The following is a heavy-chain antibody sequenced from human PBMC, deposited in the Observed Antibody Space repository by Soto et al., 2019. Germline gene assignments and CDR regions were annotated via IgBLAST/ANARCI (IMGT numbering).Heavy chain of an antibody. V-gene: IGHV4-59*08. CDR2: ISYSGST. CDR1: GGSISHYY. CDR3: ARLSTYYYYAMDV. J-gene: IGHJ6*02. Sequence: PSETLSLTCTDSGGSISHYYWTWIRQPPGKGLECIGYISYSGSTNYNSSLKSRVTILVDTSKNQFSLKLNSVTAADTAVYYCARLSTYYYYAMDVWGQGTTVTVSS.